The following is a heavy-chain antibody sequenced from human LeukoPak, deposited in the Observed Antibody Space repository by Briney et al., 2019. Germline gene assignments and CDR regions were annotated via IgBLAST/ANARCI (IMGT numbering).Heavy chain of an antibody. V-gene: IGHV3-30-3*01. CDR2: ISYDGSNK. J-gene: IGHJ6*02. Sequence: GGSLRLSCAASGFTFSSYAMHWVRQAPGKGLEWVAVISYDGSNKYYADSVKGRFTISRDNSKNTLYLQMNSLRAEDTAVYYCARDRGASWSGYFYYYYYGMDVWGQGTTVTVSS. CDR3: ARDRGASWSGYFYYYYYGMDV. CDR1: GFTFSSYA. D-gene: IGHD3-3*01.